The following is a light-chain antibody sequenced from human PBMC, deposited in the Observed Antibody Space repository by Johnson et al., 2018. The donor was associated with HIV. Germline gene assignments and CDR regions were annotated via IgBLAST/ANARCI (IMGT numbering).Light chain of an antibody. V-gene: IGLV1-51*02. CDR2: ENN. CDR1: SSDMGNYA. J-gene: IGLJ1*01. CDR3: GTWDSSLSAGV. Sequence: QSVLSQPPSVSAAPGQKVTISCSGSSSDMGNYAVSWYQQLPGTAPKLLIYENNKRPSGIPARFSGSKSGTSATLGITGLQTGDEADYYCGTWDSSLSAGVFGTGTKVTVL.